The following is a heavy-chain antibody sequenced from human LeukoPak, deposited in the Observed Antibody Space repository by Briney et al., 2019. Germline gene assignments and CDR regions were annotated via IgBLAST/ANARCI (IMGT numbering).Heavy chain of an antibody. J-gene: IGHJ4*02. CDR2: ISSSGSTI. D-gene: IGHD6-13*01. V-gene: IGHV3-48*04. CDR3: ATSAGRAYSSSWQADY. CDR1: GFTFSTYS. Sequence: PGGSLRLSCAASGFTFSTYSMNWVRQAPGKGLEWVSYISSSGSTIYYADSVKGRFTISRDNAKNSLYLQMNILRAEDTAVYYCATSAGRAYSSSWQADYWGQGTLVTVSS.